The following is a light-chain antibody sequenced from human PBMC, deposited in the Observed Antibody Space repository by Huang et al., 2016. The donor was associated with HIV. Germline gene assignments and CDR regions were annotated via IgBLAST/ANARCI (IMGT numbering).Light chain of an antibody. J-gene: IGKJ1*01. CDR3: QQLNSYPWT. CDR1: QGISSY. CDR2: AAS. V-gene: IGKV1-9*01. Sequence: IQLTQSPSSLSASVGDRVTITCRASQGISSYFAWYQQKPGKAPNLLIYAASTLQSGVPSRFSGSGSGTDFTLTISSLQPEDFATYYCQQLNSYPWTFGQGTKVEIK.